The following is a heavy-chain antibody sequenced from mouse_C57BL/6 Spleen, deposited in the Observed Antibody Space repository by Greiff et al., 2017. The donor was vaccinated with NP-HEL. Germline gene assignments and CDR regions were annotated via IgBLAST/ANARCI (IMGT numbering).Heavy chain of an antibody. J-gene: IGHJ4*01. V-gene: IGHV8-8*01. CDR1: GFSLSTFGMG. Sequence: QVQLQQSGPGILQPSQTLSLTCSFSGFSLSTFGMGVGWIRQPSGKGLEWLAHIWWDDDKYYNPALKSRLTISKDTSKNQVFLKIANVDTADTATYYCARIESYYYGSSLYAMDYWGQGTSVTVSS. CDR3: ARIESYYYGSSLYAMDY. D-gene: IGHD1-1*01. CDR2: IWWDDDK.